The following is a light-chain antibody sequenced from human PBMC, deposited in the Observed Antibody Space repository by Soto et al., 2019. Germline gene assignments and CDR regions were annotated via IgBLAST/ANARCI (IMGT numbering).Light chain of an antibody. V-gene: IGKV3-11*01. CDR2: DAS. CDR3: QHRNNWPPGAT. J-gene: IGKJ4*01. CDR1: QSVSSN. Sequence: EIVLTQSPATLSLSPGQRATLSCRASQSVSSNLAWYQQKPGQPPRLLIYDASNRATGIPARFSGSGSGTDFTLPISSLEPEDFAVYYCQHRNNWPPGATFGGGTTVNIK.